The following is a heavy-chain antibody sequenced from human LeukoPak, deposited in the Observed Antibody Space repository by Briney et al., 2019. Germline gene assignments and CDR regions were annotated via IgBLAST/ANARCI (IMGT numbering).Heavy chain of an antibody. Sequence: TLSLTCAVSGGSISSGGYSWSWIRQPPGKGLEWIGYIYHSGSTYYNPSLKSRVTISVDRSKNQFSLKLSSVTAADTAVYYCARADLSGSTYFDYWGQGTLVTVSS. J-gene: IGHJ4*02. CDR1: GGSISSGGYS. D-gene: IGHD2-2*01. V-gene: IGHV4-30-2*01. CDR2: IYHSGST. CDR3: ARADLSGSTYFDY.